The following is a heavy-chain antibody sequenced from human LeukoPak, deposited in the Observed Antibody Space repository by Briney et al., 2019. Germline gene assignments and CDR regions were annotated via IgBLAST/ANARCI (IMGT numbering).Heavy chain of an antibody. Sequence: GSLRLSCAASGFTFSSYSMNWVRQAPGKGLEWVSYISSSSSTIYYADSVKGRFTISRDNAKNSLYLQMNSLRAEDTAVYYCARGRRIVGATRHFDYWGQGTLVTVSS. CDR2: ISSSSSTI. D-gene: IGHD1-26*01. CDR3: ARGRRIVGATRHFDY. CDR1: GFTFSSYS. J-gene: IGHJ4*02. V-gene: IGHV3-48*04.